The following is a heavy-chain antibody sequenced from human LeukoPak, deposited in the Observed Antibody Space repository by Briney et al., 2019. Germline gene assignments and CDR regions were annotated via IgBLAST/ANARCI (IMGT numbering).Heavy chain of an antibody. CDR3: ARDSAAGTYFDY. V-gene: IGHV3-30-3*01. CDR1: GFTFNTYA. CDR2: ISYDGSNK. J-gene: IGHJ4*02. D-gene: IGHD6-13*01. Sequence: GRSLRLSCVASGFTFNTYALHWIRQAPGKGLEWVAFISYDGSNKYYADSVKGRFTISRDNSKNTLYLQMNSLRTEDTAVYYCARDSAAGTYFDYWGQGTLVTVCS.